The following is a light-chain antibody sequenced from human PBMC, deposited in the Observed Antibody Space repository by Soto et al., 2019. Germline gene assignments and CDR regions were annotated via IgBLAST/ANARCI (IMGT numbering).Light chain of an antibody. Sequence: QSVLTQHASASGSPGQSITISWNGTTADVGSSKFVSWYQQHPGKAPKLILYEATKRPAGVSNRFSGSKSGNTASLTISGLQPEDEADYYSCSYAGGTTTYSVFAIGPK. CDR1: TADVGSSKF. V-gene: IGLV2-23*01. J-gene: IGLJ1*01. CDR2: EAT. CDR3: CSYAGGTTTYSV.